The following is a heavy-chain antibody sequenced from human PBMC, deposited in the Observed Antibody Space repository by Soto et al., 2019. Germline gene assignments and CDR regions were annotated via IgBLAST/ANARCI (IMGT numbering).Heavy chain of an antibody. Sequence: QVQLVESGGGVVQPGRSLRLSCAASGFTFSSYGMHWVRQAPGKGLEWVAVIWYDGSNKYYADSVKGRFTISRDNSKNTLYLRMNSMRAEDTAVYYCARDKAVKGYYYYYMDVWGKGTTVTVSS. CDR2: IWYDGSNK. V-gene: IGHV3-33*01. CDR3: ARDKAVKGYYYYYMDV. CDR1: GFTFSSYG. J-gene: IGHJ6*03. D-gene: IGHD4-17*01.